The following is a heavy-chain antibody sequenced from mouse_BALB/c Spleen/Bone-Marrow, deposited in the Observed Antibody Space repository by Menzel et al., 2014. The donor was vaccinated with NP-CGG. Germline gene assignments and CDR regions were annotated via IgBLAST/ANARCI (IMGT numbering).Heavy chain of an antibody. D-gene: IGHD2-1*01. Sequence: VQLQQSGAELMKPGASVKISCKATGYTFSSYWIEWVKQRPGHGLEWIGEILPGSGSTNYNEKLKGKATFTADTSSNTAYMQLSSLTSEDSAVYYCAREDGNHVGFAYWGQGTLVTVSA. CDR3: AREDGNHVGFAY. J-gene: IGHJ3*01. V-gene: IGHV1-9*01. CDR2: ILPGSGST. CDR1: GYTFSSYW.